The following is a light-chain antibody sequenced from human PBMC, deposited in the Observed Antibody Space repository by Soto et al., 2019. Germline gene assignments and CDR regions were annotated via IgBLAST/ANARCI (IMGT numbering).Light chain of an antibody. V-gene: IGLV2-14*01. CDR1: TNDIGRYNY. CDR2: EVF. CDR3: SSYTPTTTVV. J-gene: IGLJ2*01. Sequence: QSVLTQPASVSGSPGQSITISCTGSTNDIGRYNYVSWYQQHPAKAPKLLIYEVFNRPSGISNRFSGSKSDNTASLTISGLQAEDEGHYYCSSYTPTTTVVFGGGTKLTVL.